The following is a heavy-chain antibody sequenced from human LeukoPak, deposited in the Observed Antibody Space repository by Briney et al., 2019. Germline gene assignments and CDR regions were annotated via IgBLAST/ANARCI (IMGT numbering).Heavy chain of an antibody. Sequence: PSETLSLTCTVSGGSISSYYWSWIRQPAGKGLEWIGRIYTSGSTNYNPSLKSRVTMSVDTSKNQFSLKLSSVTAADTAVYYCARDRVLGIYYGSGEYNWFDPWGQGTLVTVSS. J-gene: IGHJ5*02. CDR1: GGSISSYY. V-gene: IGHV4-4*07. CDR2: IYTSGST. D-gene: IGHD3-10*01. CDR3: ARDRVLGIYYGSGEYNWFDP.